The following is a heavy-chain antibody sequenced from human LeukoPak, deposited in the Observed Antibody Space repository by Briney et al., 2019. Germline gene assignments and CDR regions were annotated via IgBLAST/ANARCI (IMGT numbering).Heavy chain of an antibody. CDR2: IYTSGST. CDR3: ARENIVGATIDY. Sequence: SETLSLTCTVSGGSISSGSYYWSWIRQPAGKGLEWIGRIYTSGSTNYNPSLKSRVTISVDTSKNQFSLKLSSVTAADTAVYYCARENIVGATIDYWGRGTLVTVSS. V-gene: IGHV4-61*02. D-gene: IGHD1-26*01. J-gene: IGHJ4*02. CDR1: GGSISSGSYY.